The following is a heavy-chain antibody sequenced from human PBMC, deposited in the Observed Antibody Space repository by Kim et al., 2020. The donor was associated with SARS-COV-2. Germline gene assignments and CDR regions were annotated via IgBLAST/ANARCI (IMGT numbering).Heavy chain of an antibody. Sequence: ASVKVSCKASGYTFTSYAMNWVRQAPGQGLEWMGWINTNTGNPTYAQGFTGRFVFSLDTSVSTAYLQISSLKAEDTAVYYCARRNRGSSWYPRRDYYYGMDVWGQGTTVTVSS. J-gene: IGHJ6*02. CDR2: INTNTGNP. CDR1: GYTFTSYA. V-gene: IGHV7-4-1*02. D-gene: IGHD6-13*01. CDR3: ARRNRGSSWYPRRDYYYGMDV.